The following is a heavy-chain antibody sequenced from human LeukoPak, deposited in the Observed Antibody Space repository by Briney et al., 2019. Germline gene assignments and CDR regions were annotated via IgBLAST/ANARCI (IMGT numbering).Heavy chain of an antibody. J-gene: IGHJ4*02. D-gene: IGHD2/OR15-2a*01. V-gene: IGHV3-74*03. Sequence: QPGGSLSLSCAASGFDFSVAWMHWVRQAPGKGLVWVSVIKSDGSGTVYADSVKGRFTISRDNAKNTVYLQMNSLRDEDTAVYYCAKDYFGSLEYWGQGTLVTVSS. CDR3: AKDYFGSLEY. CDR2: IKSDGSGT. CDR1: GFDFSVAW.